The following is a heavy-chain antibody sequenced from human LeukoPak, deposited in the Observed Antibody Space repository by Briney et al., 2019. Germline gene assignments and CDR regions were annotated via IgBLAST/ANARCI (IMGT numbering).Heavy chain of an antibody. V-gene: IGHV3-7*03. CDR2: IKQDGSEK. CDR1: GFTFSSYW. D-gene: IGHD2-15*01. CDR3: ARWYCSGGSCYLYYYYYGMDV. J-gene: IGHJ6*02. Sequence: GGSLRLSCAASGFTFSSYWMSWVRQAPGKGLEWVVNIKQDGSEKYYVDSVKGRFTISRDNAKNSLYLQMNSLRAEDTAVYYCARWYCSGGSCYLYYYYYGMDVWGQGTTVTVSS.